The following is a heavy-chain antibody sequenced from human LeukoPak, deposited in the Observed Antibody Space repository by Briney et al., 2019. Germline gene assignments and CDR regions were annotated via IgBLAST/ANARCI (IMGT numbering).Heavy chain of an antibody. Sequence: GGSLRLSCAASGFTFSSYAMSWVRQAPGKGLEWVSGISGSGGSTYYVDSVKGRFTISRDNAKNSLYLQMNSLRAEDTAVYYCARVFLLAYYYGSGSYCPLDYWGQGTLVTVSS. CDR3: ARVFLLAYYYGSGSYCPLDY. CDR2: ISGSGGST. V-gene: IGHV3-23*01. CDR1: GFTFSSYA. D-gene: IGHD3-10*01. J-gene: IGHJ4*02.